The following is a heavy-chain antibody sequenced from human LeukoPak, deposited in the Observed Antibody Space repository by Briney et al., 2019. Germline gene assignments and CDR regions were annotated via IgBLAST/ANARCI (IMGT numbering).Heavy chain of an antibody. Sequence: GGSLRLSCAASGFNFSDYYISWIRQAPGKGLEWLSYISSSGGSIYYADSVKGRFIISRDNAKNSLSLQMNSLRAEDTATYFCAKRATVTTGDYWGQGTLVTVSS. J-gene: IGHJ4*02. D-gene: IGHD4-17*01. CDR3: AKRATVTTGDY. V-gene: IGHV3-11*01. CDR1: GFNFSDYY. CDR2: ISSSGGSI.